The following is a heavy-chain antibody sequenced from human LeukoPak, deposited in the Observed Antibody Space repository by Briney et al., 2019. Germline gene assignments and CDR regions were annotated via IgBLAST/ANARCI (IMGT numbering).Heavy chain of an antibody. CDR1: GGSISSSSYY. V-gene: IGHV4-39*01. CDR3: ASGRWSPYYYGSGLRSFDY. Sequence: SETLSLTCTVSGGSISSSSYYWGWIRQPPGKGLEWIGSIYYSGSTYYNPSLKSRVTISVDTSKNQFSLKLSSVTAADTAVYYCASGRWSPYYYGSGLRSFDYWGQGTLVTVSS. D-gene: IGHD3-10*01. J-gene: IGHJ4*02. CDR2: IYYSGST.